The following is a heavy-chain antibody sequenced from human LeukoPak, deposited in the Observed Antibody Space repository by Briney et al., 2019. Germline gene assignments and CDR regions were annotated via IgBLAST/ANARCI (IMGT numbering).Heavy chain of an antibody. Sequence: SETLSLTCTVSGGSISSYYWSWIRQPPGKGLEWIGYIYTSGSTNYNPSLKSRVTISVDTSKNQFSLKLSSVTAADTAVYYCASYSRRDGYKYYYMDVWGKGTTVTVSS. D-gene: IGHD5-24*01. J-gene: IGHJ6*03. CDR2: IYTSGST. CDR3: ASYSRRDGYKYYYMDV. V-gene: IGHV4-4*09. CDR1: GGSISSYY.